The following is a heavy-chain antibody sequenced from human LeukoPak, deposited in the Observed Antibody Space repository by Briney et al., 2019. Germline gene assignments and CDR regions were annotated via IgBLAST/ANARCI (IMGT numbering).Heavy chain of an antibody. CDR3: SRVPRRGDQFDP. D-gene: IGHD3-10*01. Sequence: GASVKVSFKASGYTFTSYDINWVRQATGQGLEWMGWMNPQSGDTDYAQKFQGRVTMTRSPSITTAYMELTSLTYEDTAVYYCSRVPRRGDQFDPWGQGTLVTVSS. CDR2: MNPQSGDT. CDR1: GYTFTSYD. J-gene: IGHJ5*02. V-gene: IGHV1-8*01.